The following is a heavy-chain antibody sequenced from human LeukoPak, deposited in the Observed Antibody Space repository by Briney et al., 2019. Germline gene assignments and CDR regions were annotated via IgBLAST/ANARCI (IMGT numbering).Heavy chain of an antibody. CDR2: IRYDGSNK. Sequence: PGGSLRLSCAASGFTFSSYGMHWVRQAPGKGLEWVAFIRYDGSNKYYADSVKGRFTISRDNSKNTLYLQMNSLRTEDTALYYCAKESRQRTYYYESSEGIDHWGQGTLVTVSS. D-gene: IGHD3-22*01. CDR3: AKESRQRTYYYESSEGIDH. V-gene: IGHV3-30*02. J-gene: IGHJ4*02. CDR1: GFTFSSYG.